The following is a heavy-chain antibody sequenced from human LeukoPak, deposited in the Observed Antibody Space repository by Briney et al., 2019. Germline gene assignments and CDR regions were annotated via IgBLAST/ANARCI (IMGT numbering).Heavy chain of an antibody. Sequence: SETLSLTCTVSGGSISSYYWSWIRQPAGKGLEWIGRIYTSGSTNYNPSLKSRVTMSVDTSKNQFSLKLSSVTAADTAVYYCAREGYYDSSSVVDPCGQGTLVTVSS. D-gene: IGHD3-22*01. J-gene: IGHJ5*02. V-gene: IGHV4-4*07. CDR2: IYTSGST. CDR1: GGSISSYY. CDR3: AREGYYDSSSVVDP.